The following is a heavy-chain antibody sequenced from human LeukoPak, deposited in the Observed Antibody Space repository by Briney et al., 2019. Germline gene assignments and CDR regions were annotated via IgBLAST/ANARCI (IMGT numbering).Heavy chain of an antibody. J-gene: IGHJ6*02. D-gene: IGHD5-18*01. Sequence: SVKVSCKASGGTFSSYAISWVRQAPGQGLEWMGGIIPIFGTANYAQKFQGRVTITADESTSTAYMELSSLRSEDTAVYYCARDDTAMWGRVLSYYGMDVWGQGTTVTVSS. CDR1: GGTFSSYA. V-gene: IGHV1-69*13. CDR2: IIPIFGTA. CDR3: ARDDTAMWGRVLSYYGMDV.